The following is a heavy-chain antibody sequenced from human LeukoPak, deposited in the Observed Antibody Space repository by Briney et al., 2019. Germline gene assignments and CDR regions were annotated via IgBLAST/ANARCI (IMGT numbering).Heavy chain of an antibody. V-gene: IGHV4-34*01. CDR2: INHSGST. Sequence: PSETLSLTCAVYGGSFSGYYWSWIRQPPGKGLEWIGEINHSGSTNYNPSLKSRVTISVDTSKNQFSLKLSSVTAADTAVYYCARLITIFGVVARYFDLWGRGTLVTVSS. CDR1: GGSFSGYY. CDR3: ARLITIFGVVARYFDL. J-gene: IGHJ2*01. D-gene: IGHD3-3*01.